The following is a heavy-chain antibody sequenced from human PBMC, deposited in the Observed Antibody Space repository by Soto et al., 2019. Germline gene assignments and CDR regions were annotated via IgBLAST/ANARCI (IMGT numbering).Heavy chain of an antibody. CDR3: ARSMVRGVIITFFDY. CDR1: GFTFSSYW. CDR2: IKQDGSEK. J-gene: IGHJ4*02. V-gene: IGHV3-7*01. Sequence: PGGSLRLSCAASGFTFSSYWISWVRQAPGKGLEWVANIKQDGSEKYYVDSVKGRFTISRDNAKNSLYLQMNSLRAEDTAVYYCARSMVRGVIITFFDYWGQGTLVTVSS. D-gene: IGHD3-10*01.